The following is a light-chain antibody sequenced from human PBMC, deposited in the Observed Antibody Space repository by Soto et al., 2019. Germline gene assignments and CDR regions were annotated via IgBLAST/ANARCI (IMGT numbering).Light chain of an antibody. Sequence: DIQMTQSPSSLSASVGDRVIITCRASQSISSCLNWYQQKPGKAPKLLIYAASSLQSGVPSRFSGSGSGTDFTLTISSLQPEDFATYYCQQSYSTPRTFGQGTKVEIK. J-gene: IGKJ1*01. CDR1: QSISSC. CDR3: QQSYSTPRT. CDR2: AAS. V-gene: IGKV1-39*01.